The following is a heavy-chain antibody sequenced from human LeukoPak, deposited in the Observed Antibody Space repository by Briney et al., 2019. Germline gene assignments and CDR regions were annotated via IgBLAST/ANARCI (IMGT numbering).Heavy chain of an antibody. J-gene: IGHJ5*02. CDR3: ARQAGYYDFGSGYYSNWFDP. D-gene: IGHD3-3*01. V-gene: IGHV5-10-1*01. CDR1: GYSFTSSW. CDR2: IDPSDSYT. Sequence: GESLKISCKGSGYSFTSSWISWVRQMPGKGLEWMGRIDPSDSYTNYSPSFQGHVTISADKSISTAYLQWSSLKASDTAMYYCARQAGYYDFGSGYYSNWFDPWGQGTLVTVSS.